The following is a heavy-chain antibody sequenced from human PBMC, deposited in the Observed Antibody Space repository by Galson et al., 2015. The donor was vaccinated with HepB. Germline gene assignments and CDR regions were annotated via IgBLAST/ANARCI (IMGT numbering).Heavy chain of an antibody. D-gene: IGHD4-23*01. Sequence: SCKASGYTFTSYAMHWVRQAPGQRLEWMGWINAGNGNTKYSQKFQGRVTITRDTSASTAYMELSSLRSEDTAVYYCARSVYGGNHDLFDYWGQGTLVTVSS. J-gene: IGHJ4*02. CDR1: GYTFTSYA. V-gene: IGHV1-3*01. CDR3: ARSVYGGNHDLFDY. CDR2: INAGNGNT.